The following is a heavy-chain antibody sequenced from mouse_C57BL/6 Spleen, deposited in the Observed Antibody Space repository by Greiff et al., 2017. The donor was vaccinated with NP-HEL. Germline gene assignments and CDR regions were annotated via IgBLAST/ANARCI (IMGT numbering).Heavy chain of an antibody. CDR3: ARGSYGSSYVDWYFDV. J-gene: IGHJ1*03. CDR2: ISYDGSN. D-gene: IGHD1-1*01. V-gene: IGHV3-6*01. Sequence: EVQLQESGPGLVKPSQSLSLTCSVTGYSITSGYYWNWIRQFPGNKLEWMGYISYDGSNNYNPSLKNRISITRDTSKNQFFLKLNSVTTEDTATYYCARGSYGSSYVDWYFDVWGTGTTVTVSS. CDR1: GYSITSGYY.